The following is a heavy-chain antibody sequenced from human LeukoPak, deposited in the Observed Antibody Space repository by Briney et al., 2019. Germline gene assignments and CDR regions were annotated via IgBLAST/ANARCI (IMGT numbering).Heavy chain of an antibody. CDR3: ARVYRVRGAFDY. Sequence: GGSLRLSCAASGFTFSSYAMHWVRQAPGKGLEWVAVISYDGSNKYYADSVKGRFTISRDNSKNTLYLQMNSLRAEDTAVYYCARVYRVRGAFDYWGQGTLVTVSS. CDR2: ISYDGSNK. J-gene: IGHJ4*02. CDR1: GFTFSSYA. V-gene: IGHV3-30-3*01. D-gene: IGHD3-10*01.